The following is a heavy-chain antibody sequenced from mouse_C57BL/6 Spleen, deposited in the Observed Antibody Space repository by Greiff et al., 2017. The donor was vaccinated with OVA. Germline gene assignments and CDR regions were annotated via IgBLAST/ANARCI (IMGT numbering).Heavy chain of an antibody. V-gene: IGHV1-61*01. Sequence: VQLQQPGAELVRPGSSVKLSCKASGYTFTSYWMDWVKQRPGQGLEWIGNIYPSDSETHYNQKFKDKATLTVDKSSSTAYMQLSSLTSEDSAVYYCARRRDRDYWGQGTTLTVSS. J-gene: IGHJ2*01. CDR2: IYPSDSET. CDR3: ARRRDRDY. D-gene: IGHD3-3*01. CDR1: GYTFTSYW.